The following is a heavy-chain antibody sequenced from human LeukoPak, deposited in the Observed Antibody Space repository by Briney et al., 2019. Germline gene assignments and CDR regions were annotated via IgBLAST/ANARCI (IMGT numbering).Heavy chain of an antibody. J-gene: IGHJ4*02. CDR3: ARYSPGALVY. D-gene: IGHD5-18*01. Sequence: GGSLRLSCAASGFTFSSYSMTWVRQAPGKGLEWVSYISSTSSTIYYADSVKGRFTISRDHAKNSLYLQMNSLRAEDTAVYYCARYSPGALVYWDQGTLVTVSS. CDR1: GFTFSSYS. CDR2: ISSTSSTI. V-gene: IGHV3-48*01.